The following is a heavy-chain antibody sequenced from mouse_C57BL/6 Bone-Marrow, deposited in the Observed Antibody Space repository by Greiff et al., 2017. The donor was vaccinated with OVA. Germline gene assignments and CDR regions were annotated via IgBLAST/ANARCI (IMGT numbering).Heavy chain of an antibody. CDR2: IDPANGNT. CDR3: ARSVCYSNPTDWYFDV. V-gene: IGHV14-3*01. J-gene: IGHJ1*03. CDR1: GFNFKNTY. D-gene: IGHD2-5*01. Sequence: VQLQQSVAELVRPGASVKLSCTASGFNFKNTYMHWVKQRPEQGLEWIGRIDPANGNTKYAPKFQGKATITADTSSNTAYLQRSRLTSEETADYYGARSVCYSNPTDWYFDVWGTGTTVTVSS.